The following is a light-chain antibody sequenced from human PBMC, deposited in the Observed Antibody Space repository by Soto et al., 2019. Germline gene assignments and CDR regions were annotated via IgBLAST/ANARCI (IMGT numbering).Light chain of an antibody. J-gene: IGKJ1*01. CDR1: QNVNSW. V-gene: IGKV1-5*01. CDR3: QRYNSNSRT. Sequence: DIQLTQSPSTLSASVGDRVTITCRASQNVNSWVAWYQQKPGKAPKFLIYDASNLESGVPSRFSGRGSGTEFTLTISNLQPDDFATYSCQRYNSNSRTFGQGTRV. CDR2: DAS.